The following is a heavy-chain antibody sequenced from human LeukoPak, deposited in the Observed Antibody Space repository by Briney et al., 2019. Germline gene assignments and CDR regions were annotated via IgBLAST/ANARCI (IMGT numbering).Heavy chain of an antibody. D-gene: IGHD3-9*01. V-gene: IGHV3-23*01. Sequence: GGSLRLSCAASGFTFSSYAMSWVRQAPGKGLEWVSAISGSGGSTYYADSVKGRFTISRDNSKNTLYLQMNSLRAEDTAVYYCAKNYDILTGYYSRFDYWGQGTLVTVSP. CDR2: ISGSGGST. CDR3: AKNYDILTGYYSRFDY. J-gene: IGHJ4*02. CDR1: GFTFSSYA.